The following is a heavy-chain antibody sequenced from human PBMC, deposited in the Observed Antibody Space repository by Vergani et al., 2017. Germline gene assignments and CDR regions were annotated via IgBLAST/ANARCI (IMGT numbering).Heavy chain of an antibody. J-gene: IGHJ5*02. CDR2: IIPILGIA. Sequence: QVQLVQSGAEVKKPGSSVKVSCKASGGTFSSYAISWVRQAPGQGLEWMRRIIPILGIANYAQKFQGRVTITADKSTSTAYMELSSLRSEDTAVYYCAAGYYYDSSGYLGSWGQGTLVTVSS. D-gene: IGHD3-22*01. CDR1: GGTFSSYA. V-gene: IGHV1-69*04. CDR3: AAGYYYDSSGYLGS.